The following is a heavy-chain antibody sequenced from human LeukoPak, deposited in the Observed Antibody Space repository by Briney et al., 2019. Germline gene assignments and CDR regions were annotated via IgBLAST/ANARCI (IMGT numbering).Heavy chain of an antibody. CDR3: ARVGSYYGALY. D-gene: IGHD4-17*01. Sequence: SETLSFTCTVSGGSISSGGYYWGWIRQPPGKGLEWIGNIYYSGSTYYDPSLKSRVTLSVDTSKNQFSLTLSSVTAADTAVYYCARVGSYYGALYWGQGTLVTVSS. CDR1: GGSISSGGYY. CDR2: IYYSGST. J-gene: IGHJ4*02. V-gene: IGHV4-39*07.